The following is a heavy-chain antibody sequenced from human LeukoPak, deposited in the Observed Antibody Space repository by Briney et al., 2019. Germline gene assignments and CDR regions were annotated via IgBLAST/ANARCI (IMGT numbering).Heavy chain of an antibody. CDR1: GFTFSSYA. J-gene: IGHJ4*02. Sequence: GGSLRLSCAASGFTFSSYAMSWVRQAPGKGLEWVSGIDGSGGTTYYADSVKGRFTISRDYSKNTLYLQMNSLRAEDTAVYYCAKQRVGTSWSPDYWGQGTLVTVSS. CDR3: AKQRVGTSWSPDY. CDR2: IDGSGGTT. V-gene: IGHV3-23*01. D-gene: IGHD1-26*01.